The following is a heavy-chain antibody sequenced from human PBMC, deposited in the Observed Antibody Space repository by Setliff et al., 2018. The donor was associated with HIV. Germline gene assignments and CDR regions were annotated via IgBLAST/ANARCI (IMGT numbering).Heavy chain of an antibody. D-gene: IGHD2-2*01. CDR3: ARDHRSSPYYFDY. CDR1: GFTFSSYS. V-gene: IGHV3-48*01. J-gene: IGHJ4*02. Sequence: PGGSLRLSCAASGFTFSSYSMNWVRQAPGKGLEWVSYISSSSSTIYYADSVKGRFTISRDNAKNSLYLQMNSLRAEDTAVYYCARDHRSSPYYFDYWGQGTLVTVS. CDR2: ISSSSSTI.